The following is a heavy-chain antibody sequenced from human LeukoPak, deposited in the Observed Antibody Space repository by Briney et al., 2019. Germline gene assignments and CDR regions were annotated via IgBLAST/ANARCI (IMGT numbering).Heavy chain of an antibody. D-gene: IGHD2-8*01. CDR1: GFTFSDHY. Sequence: GGSLRLSCAASGFTFSDHYIDWVRQAPGKGLEWVGRTRNKANSYTTEYAASVKGRFAISRDDSKNSLYLQINNLKTEDTAVYYCARQLCTNGVCYRHFDYWGQGTLVTVSS. V-gene: IGHV3-72*01. CDR3: ARQLCTNGVCYRHFDY. J-gene: IGHJ4*02. CDR2: TRNKANSYTT.